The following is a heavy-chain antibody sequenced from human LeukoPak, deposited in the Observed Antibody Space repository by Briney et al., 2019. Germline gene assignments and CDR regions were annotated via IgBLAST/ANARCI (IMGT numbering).Heavy chain of an antibody. CDR2: INPSGGST. V-gene: IGHV1-46*01. CDR1: GYTFTSYY. CDR3: ATVQLYYYDSSGYHSPFDY. Sequence: GASVKVSCKASGYTFTSYYMHWVRQAPGQGLEWMGIINPSGGSTSYAQKFQGRVTMTEDTSTDTAYMELSSLRSEDTAVYYCATVQLYYYDSSGYHSPFDYWGQGTLVTVSS. D-gene: IGHD3-22*01. J-gene: IGHJ4*02.